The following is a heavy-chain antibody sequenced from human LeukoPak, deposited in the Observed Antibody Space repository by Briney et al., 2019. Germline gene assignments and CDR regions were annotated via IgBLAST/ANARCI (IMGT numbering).Heavy chain of an antibody. D-gene: IGHD2-2*02. J-gene: IGHJ4*02. CDR3: ARGGENNGVVQTAKPRFAY. CDR1: GYTLTELS. V-gene: IGHV1-24*01. Sequence: GASVKVSCKVSGYTLTELSMHWVRQAPGKGLEWMGGFDPEDGETIYAQKFQGRVTMTEDTSTDTAYMELSSLRSDDTAVYYCARGGENNGVVQTAKPRFAYWGQGTLATVSS. CDR2: FDPEDGET.